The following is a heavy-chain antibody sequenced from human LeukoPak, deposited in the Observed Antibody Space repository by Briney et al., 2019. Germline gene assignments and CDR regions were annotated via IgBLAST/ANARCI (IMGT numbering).Heavy chain of an antibody. D-gene: IGHD2-2*01. Sequence: PGGSLRLSCAASGFTFSSYSMNWVRQAPGKGLEWVSSISSSSSHIYYADSVKGRFTISRDNAKNSLYLQMNSLRAEDTAVYYCARAPIVVAYYFDYWGQGTLVTVSS. CDR1: GFTFSSYS. CDR3: ARAPIVVAYYFDY. CDR2: ISSSSSHI. V-gene: IGHV3-21*01. J-gene: IGHJ4*02.